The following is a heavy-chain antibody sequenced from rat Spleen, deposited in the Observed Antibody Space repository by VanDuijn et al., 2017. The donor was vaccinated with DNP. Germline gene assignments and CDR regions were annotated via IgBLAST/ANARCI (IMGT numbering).Heavy chain of an antibody. J-gene: IGHJ1*01. CDR3: TRRGLGSLYSWYFDF. V-gene: IGHV5-25*01. CDR2: ISTGGGNT. Sequence: EVQLVESEGGLVQPGRSLKLSCAASGFTFSNYYMAWVRQAPTKGLEWVASISTGGGNTYYRDSVKGRFTISRDNAEDPLYLQMDSLRSEDTATYYCTRRGLGSLYSWYFDFWGPGAMVTVSS. CDR1: GFTFSNYY. D-gene: IGHD5-1*01.